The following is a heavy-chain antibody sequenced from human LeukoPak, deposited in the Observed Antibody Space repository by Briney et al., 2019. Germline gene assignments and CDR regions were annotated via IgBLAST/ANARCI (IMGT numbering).Heavy chain of an antibody. D-gene: IGHD5-18*01. J-gene: IGHJ3*02. Sequence: ASVKVSCEASGYTFTGYYMHWVRQAPGQGLEWMGWINPNSGGTNYAQKFQGRVTMTRDTSISTAYMELSRLRSDDTAVYYCAYTAMGLSDAFDIWGQGTMVTVSS. CDR3: AYTAMGLSDAFDI. CDR1: GYTFTGYY. CDR2: INPNSGGT. V-gene: IGHV1-2*02.